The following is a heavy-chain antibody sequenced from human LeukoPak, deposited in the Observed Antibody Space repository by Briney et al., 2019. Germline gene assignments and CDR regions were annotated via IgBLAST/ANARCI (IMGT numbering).Heavy chain of an antibody. CDR2: VDGGGST. CDR3: ARDDAPDGGFLDY. V-gene: IGHV3-23*01. CDR1: GFTFRNYA. J-gene: IGHJ4*02. Sequence: PGGSLRLSYAASGFTFRNYAMSWVRQAPGKAPEWVSRVDGGGSTSYADSVRGRFSISRDSSKSTLYLQMGSLRGEDTAVYYCARDDAPDGGFLDYWGQGTLVTVSS. D-gene: IGHD2/OR15-2a*01.